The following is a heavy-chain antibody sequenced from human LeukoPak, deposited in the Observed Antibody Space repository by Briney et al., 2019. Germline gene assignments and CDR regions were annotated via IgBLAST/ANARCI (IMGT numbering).Heavy chain of an antibody. V-gene: IGHV4-34*01. CDR2: INHSGIT. CDR3: ARGTGLGSNLGGSHYFDF. D-gene: IGHD4-23*01. CDR1: GGSFTVYY. J-gene: IGHJ4*02. Sequence: SETLSLTCGVYGGSFTVYYWTWIRQPPGKGLEWIGEINHSGITNHNPSLESRVTISVDMSKNQFSLKLSSVTAADTAVYYCARGTGLGSNLGGSHYFDFWGQGTLVTVSS.